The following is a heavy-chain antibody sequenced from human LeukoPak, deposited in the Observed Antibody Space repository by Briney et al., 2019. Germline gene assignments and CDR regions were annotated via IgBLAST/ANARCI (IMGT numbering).Heavy chain of an antibody. CDR2: IYYSGST. D-gene: IGHD4-17*01. CDR3: AREGDDYGDYGRWFDP. CDR1: GGSISSYY. J-gene: IGHJ5*02. Sequence: PSETLSLTCTVSGGSISSYYWSWIRQPPGKGLEWIGYIYYSGSTNYNPSLKSRVTISVDTSKNQFSLKLSSVTAADTAVYYCAREGDDYGDYGRWFDPWGQGTPVTVSS. V-gene: IGHV4-59*01.